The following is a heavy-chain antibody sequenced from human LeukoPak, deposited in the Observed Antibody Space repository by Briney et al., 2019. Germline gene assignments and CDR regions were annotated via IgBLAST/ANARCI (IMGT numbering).Heavy chain of an antibody. CDR2: INSDETIR. J-gene: IGHJ3*02. D-gene: IGHD6-19*01. CDR1: GFNLRSYW. Sequence: GGSLRLSCEASGFNLRSYWMHWVRQAPGKGLVWVSRINSDETIRTYADSVKGRFTISRDNSKNTLYLQMNSLRAEDTAVYYCAKDPPFGSAVEADAFDIWGQGTMVTVSS. CDR3: AKDPPFGSAVEADAFDI. V-gene: IGHV3-74*01.